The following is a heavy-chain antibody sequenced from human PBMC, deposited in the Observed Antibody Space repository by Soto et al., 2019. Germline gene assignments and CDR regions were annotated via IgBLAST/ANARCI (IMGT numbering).Heavy chain of an antibody. CDR1: GGSISSSSYY. CDR2: SYYSGST. J-gene: IGHJ4*02. CDR3: ARLEGLATISYYFDY. D-gene: IGHD3-9*01. Sequence: QLQLQESGPGLVKPSETLSLTCTVSGGSISSSSYYWGWIRQPPGKGLEWIGSSYYSGSTYYNPSPKRRVTISVDKSKNQFSLKLSSVTAADTAVYYCARLEGLATISYYFDYWGQGTLVTVSS. V-gene: IGHV4-39*01.